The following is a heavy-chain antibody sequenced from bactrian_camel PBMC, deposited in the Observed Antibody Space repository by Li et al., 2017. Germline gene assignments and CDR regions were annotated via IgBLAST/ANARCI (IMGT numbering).Heavy chain of an antibody. Sequence: HVQLVESGGGTVQAGGSQRLSCAASGLTSTVYTMGWFRQAPGKEREGVAALHTDGTTWYADSVKGRFTISLDNAKNMVYLQVNSLKAVDTAMYYCAAGWSFGVGTLLRRHYNYWGQGTQVTVS. D-gene: IGHD3*01. CDR2: LHTDGTT. CDR1: GLTSTVYT. J-gene: IGHJ4*01. V-gene: IGHV3S9*01. CDR3: AAGWSFGVGTLLRRHYNY.